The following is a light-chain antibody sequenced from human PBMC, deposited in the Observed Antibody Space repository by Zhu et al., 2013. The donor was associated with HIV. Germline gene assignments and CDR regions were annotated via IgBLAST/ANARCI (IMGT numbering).Light chain of an antibody. J-gene: IGLJ3*02. CDR1: SGSVSTTYY. V-gene: IGLV8-61*01. CDR2: NTN. CDR3: VLLMNSGWV. Sequence: QTVVTQEASISVSPGGTVTLTCGVSSGSVSTTYYVSWYRQTPGQAPRTLIYNTNTRSSGVPDRFSGSILGNKAALTITGAQADDESHYYCVLLMNSGWVFGGGTKLTVL.